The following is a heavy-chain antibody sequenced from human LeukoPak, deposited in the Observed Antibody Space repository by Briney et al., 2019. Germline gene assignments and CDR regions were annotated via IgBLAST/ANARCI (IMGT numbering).Heavy chain of an antibody. Sequence: GASVKVSCKASGYTFTSYGISWVRQAPGQGLEWMGWTNPNSGDTNYAQKFQGRVTMTRDTSISTAYMELSSLRSDDTAVYYCARGGATNGVCCLFDYWGQGTLVTVSS. CDR2: TNPNSGDT. D-gene: IGHD2-8*01. V-gene: IGHV1-2*02. CDR3: ARGGATNGVCCLFDY. J-gene: IGHJ4*02. CDR1: GYTFTSYG.